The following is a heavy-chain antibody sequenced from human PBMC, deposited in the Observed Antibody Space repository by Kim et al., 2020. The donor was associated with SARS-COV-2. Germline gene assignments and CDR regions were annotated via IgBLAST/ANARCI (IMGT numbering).Heavy chain of an antibody. J-gene: IGHJ4*02. CDR1: GFTFSSYA. CDR3: AKDVRHDTSAEDY. D-gene: IGHD3-22*01. CDR2: ISGSGGSI. Sequence: GGSLRLSCAASGFTFSSYAMSWVRQAPGKGLEWVSAISGSGGSIYYADSVKGRFTISRDNSKNTLYLQMNSLRAEDTAVYYCAKDVRHDTSAEDYWGQGTLVTVSS. V-gene: IGHV3-23*01.